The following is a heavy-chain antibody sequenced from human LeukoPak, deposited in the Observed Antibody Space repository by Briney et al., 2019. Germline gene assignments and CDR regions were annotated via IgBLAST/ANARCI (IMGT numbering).Heavy chain of an antibody. J-gene: IGHJ5*02. Sequence: PSETLSLTCTVSGYSISNGYYWAWIRQPPGKGLEWIGNIYHSGNTYYNPSLKSRVTTSVDTSKNQFSLNLNSVTAADTAVYYCARAYSSSWYFNWFDPWGQGTLVTVSS. CDR2: IYHSGNT. CDR3: ARAYSSSWYFNWFDP. V-gene: IGHV4-38-2*02. CDR1: GYSISNGYY. D-gene: IGHD6-13*01.